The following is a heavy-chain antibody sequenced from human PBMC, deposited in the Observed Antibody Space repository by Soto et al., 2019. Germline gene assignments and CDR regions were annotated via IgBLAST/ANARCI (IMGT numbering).Heavy chain of an antibody. Sequence: ASVKVSCKVSGYTLTELSMHWVRQSPGKGLEWMGGFDPEDGETIYAQKFQGRVTMTEDTSTDTAFMELSSLRSEDTAVYYCATVGIAARRYYYYGMDVWGQGTTVTVSS. CDR2: FDPEDGET. V-gene: IGHV1-24*01. J-gene: IGHJ6*02. D-gene: IGHD6-6*01. CDR1: GYTLTELS. CDR3: ATVGIAARRYYYYGMDV.